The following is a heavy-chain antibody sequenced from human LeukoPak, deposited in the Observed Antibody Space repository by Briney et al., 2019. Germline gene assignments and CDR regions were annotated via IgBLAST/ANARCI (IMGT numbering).Heavy chain of an antibody. CDR1: GFTFSSYW. CDR2: IKQDGSEK. J-gene: IGHJ4*02. D-gene: IGHD5-12*01. V-gene: IGHV3-7*01. CDR3: ARDAPYSGYDPYNLFDY. Sequence: GGSLRLSCAASGFTFSSYWMSWVRQAPGKGLEWVANIKQDGSEKYYVDSVKGRFTISRDNAKNSLYLQMNSLRAEDTAVNYCARDAPYSGYDPYNLFDYWGQGTLVAVSS.